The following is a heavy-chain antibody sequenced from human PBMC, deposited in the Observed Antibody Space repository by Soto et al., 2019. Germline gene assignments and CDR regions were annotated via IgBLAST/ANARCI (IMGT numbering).Heavy chain of an antibody. J-gene: IGHJ4*02. D-gene: IGHD3-16*01. CDR1: GFTFGDYA. V-gene: IGHV3-49*03. CDR2: IRSKAYGGTT. CDR3: THLEGVTPDY. Sequence: PGGSLRLSCTASGFTFGDYAMSWLRQAQGKGLEWVGFIRSKAYGGTTEYAASVKGRFTISRDDSKSIAYLQMNSLKTEDTAVYYCTHLEGVTPDYWGQGTLVTVSS.